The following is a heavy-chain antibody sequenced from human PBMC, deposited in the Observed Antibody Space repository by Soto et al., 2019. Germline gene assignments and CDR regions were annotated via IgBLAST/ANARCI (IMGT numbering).Heavy chain of an antibody. J-gene: IGHJ1*01. V-gene: IGHV3-48*02. CDR2: INGASSTT. Sequence: DVQLVGSGGGLVQPGGSLRLSCVASGFAFSSYAMHWVRQAPGKGLEWISYINGASSTTFYADSVKGRFTVSRDNAKNSLNLQMSSLRHEDTAFYYCARDLSHWGQG. CDR1: GFAFSSYA. CDR3: ARDLSH.